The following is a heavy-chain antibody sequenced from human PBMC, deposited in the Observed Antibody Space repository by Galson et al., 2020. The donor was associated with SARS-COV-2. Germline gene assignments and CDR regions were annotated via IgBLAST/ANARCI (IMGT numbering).Heavy chain of an antibody. V-gene: IGHV4-59*08. CDR1: GGSISSYY. CDR3: ARHQGYWFDP. CDR2: LYYSGNT. J-gene: IGHJ5*02. Sequence: SETLSLTCTVSGGSISSYYWTWIRQPPGKGLEWIGYLYYSGNTKYNPSLKSRVTISEDTSKNQFSLKLSSVTAADTAVYYCARHQGYWFDPWGQGTLVTVSS.